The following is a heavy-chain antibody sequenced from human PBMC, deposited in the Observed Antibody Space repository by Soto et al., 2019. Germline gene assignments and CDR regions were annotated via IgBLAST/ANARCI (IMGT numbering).Heavy chain of an antibody. D-gene: IGHD5-12*01. J-gene: IGHJ2*01. CDR2: IYYSGST. CDR3: ARDYRLTHSGYDWYFDL. Sequence: QVQLQESGPGLVKPSQTLSLTCTVSGGSISSGDYYWSWIRQPPGKGLEWIGYIYYSGSTYYNPSLKSRVTISGDTSKNQFSLKLSSVTAADTAVYYCARDYRLTHSGYDWYFDLWGRGTLVTVSS. V-gene: IGHV4-30-4*01. CDR1: GGSISSGDYY.